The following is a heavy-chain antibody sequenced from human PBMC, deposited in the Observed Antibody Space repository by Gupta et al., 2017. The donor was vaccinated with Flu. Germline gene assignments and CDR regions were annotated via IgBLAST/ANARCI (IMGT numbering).Heavy chain of an antibody. J-gene: IGHJ4*02. D-gene: IGHD1-14*01. CDR1: GFTFSAHY. Sequence: EVRLVESGGGLVQPGGSLRLSCVVSGFTFSAHYMDWIRQAPGKGLGWVGRIRNKANSYTTEYAASVKDRFTITRDDSKDSLYLQMNSLNNGDTAVYYCSRGETGPSPPGRNDCWGQGTLVTVSS. V-gene: IGHV3-72*01. CDR2: IRNKANSYTT. CDR3: SRGETGPSPPGRNDC.